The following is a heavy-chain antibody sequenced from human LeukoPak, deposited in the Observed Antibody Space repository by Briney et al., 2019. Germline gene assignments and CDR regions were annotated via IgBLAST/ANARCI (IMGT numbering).Heavy chain of an antibody. J-gene: IGHJ4*02. V-gene: IGHV3-21*01. Sequence: PGGSLRLSCAASGFTFSSYSMNWVRQAPGKGLEWVSSISSSSSYIYYAVSVKGRFTISRDNAKNSLYLQMNSLRAEDTAVYYCARDFDYYGSGSYYDYWGQGTLVTVSS. D-gene: IGHD3-10*01. CDR2: ISSSSSYI. CDR1: GFTFSSYS. CDR3: ARDFDYYGSGSYYDY.